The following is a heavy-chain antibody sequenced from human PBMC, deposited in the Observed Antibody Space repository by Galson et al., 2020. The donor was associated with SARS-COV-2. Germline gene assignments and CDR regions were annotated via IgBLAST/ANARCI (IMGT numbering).Heavy chain of an antibody. CDR1: GGSISSGGYY. J-gene: IGHJ3*02. Sequence: TSETLSLTCTVSGGSISSGGYYWSWIRQHPGKGLEWIGYIYYSGSTYYNPSLKSRVTISVDTSKNQFSLKLSSVTAAHTAVYYCARAPITMIVVVDAFDIWGQGTMVTVSS. CDR3: ARAPITMIVVVDAFDI. V-gene: IGHV4-31*03. D-gene: IGHD3-22*01. CDR2: IYYSGST.